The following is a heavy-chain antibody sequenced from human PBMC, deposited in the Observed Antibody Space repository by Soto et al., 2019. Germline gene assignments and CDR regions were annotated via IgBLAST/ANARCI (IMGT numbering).Heavy chain of an antibody. D-gene: IGHD1-26*01. CDR2: ISSNSVTI. J-gene: IGHJ4*02. Sequence: PGGSLRLSCGASGFIFSKYSMNWVRQAPGKGLEWLSYISSNSVTIYYADSVRGRFTIFRDNAKNSLYLQMNSLRDEDTAVYYCAREDILGTRSFDYWGQGXLVTVSS. CDR1: GFIFSKYS. CDR3: AREDILGTRSFDY. V-gene: IGHV3-48*02.